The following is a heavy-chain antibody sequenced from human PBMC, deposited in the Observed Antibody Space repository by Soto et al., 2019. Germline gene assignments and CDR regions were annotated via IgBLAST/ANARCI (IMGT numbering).Heavy chain of an antibody. CDR2: TSYDGNNE. D-gene: IGHD1-1*01. Sequence: QVQLVESGGGVVQPGRSLRLSCAASGFTFSNYAMHWVRQAPGKGLEWVALTSYDGNNEYYTDSVKGRFTISRDNSKNTLFLQMNSPRPDDTAVYYCAKDKGVFNWATSYFDYWGQGALVTVSS. J-gene: IGHJ4*02. CDR1: GFTFSNYA. V-gene: IGHV3-30*18. CDR3: AKDKGVFNWATSYFDY.